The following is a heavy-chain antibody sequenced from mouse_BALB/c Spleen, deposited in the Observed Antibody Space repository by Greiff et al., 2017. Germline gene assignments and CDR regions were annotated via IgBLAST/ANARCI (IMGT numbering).Heavy chain of an antibody. CDR3: ARDIGDGLAWFAY. CDR2: IRNKANGYTT. V-gene: IGHV7-3*02. D-gene: IGHD2-3*01. CDR1: GFTFTDYY. Sequence: EVQGVESGGGLVQPGGSLRLSCATSGFTFTDYYMSWVRQPPGKALEWLGFIRNKANGYTTEYSASVKGRFTISRDNSQSILYLQMNTLRAEDSATYYCARDIGDGLAWFAYWGQGTLVTVSA. J-gene: IGHJ3*01.